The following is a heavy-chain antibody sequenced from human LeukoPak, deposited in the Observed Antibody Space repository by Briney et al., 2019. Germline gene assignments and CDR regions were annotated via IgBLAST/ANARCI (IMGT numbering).Heavy chain of an antibody. V-gene: IGHV1-18*01. CDR1: GYTFTSYE. Sequence: ASVKVSCKASGYTFTSYEINWVRQATGQGLEWMGWISAYNGNTNYAQKLQGRVTMTTDTSTSTAYMELRSLRSDDTAVYYCARVDTASFDYWGQGTLVTVSS. J-gene: IGHJ4*02. CDR3: ARVDTASFDY. D-gene: IGHD5-18*01. CDR2: ISAYNGNT.